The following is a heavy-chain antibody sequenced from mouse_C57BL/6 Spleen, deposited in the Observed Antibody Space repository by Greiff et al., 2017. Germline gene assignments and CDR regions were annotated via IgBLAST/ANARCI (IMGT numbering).Heavy chain of an antibody. CDR1: GFSFNTYA. D-gene: IGHD1-1*02. V-gene: IGHV10-1*01. CDR2: IRSKSNNYAT. CDR3: VRHEGGYYAMDY. Sequence: DVKLVESGGGLVQPKGSLKLSCAASGFSFNTYAMNWVRQAPGKGLEWVARIRSKSNNYATYYADSVKDRFTISRDDSESMLYLQMNNLKTEDTAMYYCVRHEGGYYAMDYWGQGTSVTVSS. J-gene: IGHJ4*01.